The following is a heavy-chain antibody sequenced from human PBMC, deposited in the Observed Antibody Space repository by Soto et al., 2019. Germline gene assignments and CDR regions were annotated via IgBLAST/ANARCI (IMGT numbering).Heavy chain of an antibody. J-gene: IGHJ3*02. CDR3: AKDGSSGWPDAFDI. CDR1: GFTFDDYT. Sequence: GGSLRLSCAASGFTFDDYTMHWVRQAPGKGLEWVSLISWGGGSTYYADSVKGRFTISRDNSKNSLYLQMNSLRTEDTALYYCAKDGSSGWPDAFDISGQGTMVTVSS. CDR2: ISWGGGST. D-gene: IGHD6-19*01. V-gene: IGHV3-43*01.